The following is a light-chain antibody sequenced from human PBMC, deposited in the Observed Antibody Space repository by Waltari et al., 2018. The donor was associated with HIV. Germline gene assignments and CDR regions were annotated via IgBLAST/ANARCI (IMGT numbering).Light chain of an antibody. V-gene: IGLV1-47*01. J-gene: IGLJ3*02. Sequence: QSVPTQPPSAPGTPGQRVTIPCSRRSSNIGINTVSWYQHRPGTAPKLLTFTTNQRPSWVPDRFSAAKSGTSSSLAISALQSDDEADYYCAAWDGSLRGGVFGGGTKLTV. CDR2: TTN. CDR1: SSNIGINT. CDR3: AAWDGSLRGGV.